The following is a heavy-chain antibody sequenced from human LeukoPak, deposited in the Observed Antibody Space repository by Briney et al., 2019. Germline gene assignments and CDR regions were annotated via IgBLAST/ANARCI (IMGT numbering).Heavy chain of an antibody. CDR3: ARGQSGTAIPRAGQYFDL. CDR2: INHSGST. CDR1: GGSFSGYY. Sequence: SETLSLTCAVYGGSFSGYYWSWIRQPPGKGLEWIGEINHSGSTNYNPSLKSRVTISVDTSKNQFSLKLSSVTAADTAVYYCARGQSGTAIPRAGQYFDLWGRGTLVTVSS. V-gene: IGHV4-34*01. J-gene: IGHJ2*01. D-gene: IGHD5-18*01.